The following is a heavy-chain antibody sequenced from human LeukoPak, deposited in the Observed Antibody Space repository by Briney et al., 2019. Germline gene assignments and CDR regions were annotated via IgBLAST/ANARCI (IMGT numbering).Heavy chain of an antibody. Sequence: GGSLRLSCAVSGITFSSHPMHWVRQAPGKGLEWVAVISYDGSNKYYADSVKGRFTISRGNSKNTLYLQMNSLRAEDTAVYYCARDIGLGSSRAPYYYYGMDVWGQGTTVTVSS. V-gene: IGHV3-30-3*01. CDR1: GITFSSHP. CDR3: ARDIGLGSSRAPYYYYGMDV. J-gene: IGHJ6*02. CDR2: ISYDGSNK. D-gene: IGHD6-13*01.